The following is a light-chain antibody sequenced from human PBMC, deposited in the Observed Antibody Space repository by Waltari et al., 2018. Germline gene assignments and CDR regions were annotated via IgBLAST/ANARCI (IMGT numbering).Light chain of an antibody. CDR2: EVD. J-gene: IGLJ1*01. V-gene: IGLV2-23*02. CDR3: CSYRSGSTYV. CDR1: NSDVGVWHR. Sequence: QSALPQPASVSGSPGQSITISCTGTNSDVGVWHRVSWYQQYSGKAPKLIIYEVDKRPSAVSNRFSGSKSGNTASLTISGLQAEDEADYFCCSYRSGSTYVFGTGTTVTVL.